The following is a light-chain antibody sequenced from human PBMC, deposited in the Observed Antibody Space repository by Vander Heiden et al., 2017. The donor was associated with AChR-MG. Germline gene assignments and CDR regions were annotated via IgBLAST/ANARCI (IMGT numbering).Light chain of an antibody. V-gene: IGLV3-21*02. CDR2: DDT. CDR1: YIGPKM. Sequence: YVLTQPPSVSVAPGQAATITCRGLYIGPKMAHCYQPKSGPAPLLVVHDDTARPSGIPERVSGSNSGNTATSTISGVDAGDEADYFCQVWDSSSDHRWVFGGGTRLTVL. J-gene: IGLJ3*02. CDR3: QVWDSSSDHRWV.